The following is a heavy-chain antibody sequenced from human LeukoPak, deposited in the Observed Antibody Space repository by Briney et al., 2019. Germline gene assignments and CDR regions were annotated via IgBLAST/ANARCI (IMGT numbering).Heavy chain of an antibody. CDR3: AREVTATGYYYYYYMDV. V-gene: IGHV4-59*01. Sequence: SETLSLTCTVSGGSISSYYWSWTRQPPGKGLEWIGYIYYSGSTNYNPSLKSRVTISVDTSKNQFSLKLSSVTAADTAVYYCAREVTATGYYYYYYMDVWGKGTTVTISS. CDR2: IYYSGST. CDR1: GGSISSYY. D-gene: IGHD2-21*02. J-gene: IGHJ6*03.